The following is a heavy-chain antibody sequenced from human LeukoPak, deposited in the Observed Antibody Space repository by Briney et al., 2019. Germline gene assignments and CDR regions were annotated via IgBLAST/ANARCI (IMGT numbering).Heavy chain of an antibody. V-gene: IGHV3-7*01. Sequence: GGSLRLSCAASGFTFSSYWMSWVRQAPGKGLEWVANIKQDGSEKYYVDSVKGRFTISRDNAKNSLYLQMNSLRAEDTAVYYCARESLTYYYDSSGYRQEYYYYYYYMDVWGKGTTVTISS. CDR1: GFTFSSYW. CDR2: IKQDGSEK. J-gene: IGHJ6*03. CDR3: ARESLTYYYDSSGYRQEYYYYYYYMDV. D-gene: IGHD3-22*01.